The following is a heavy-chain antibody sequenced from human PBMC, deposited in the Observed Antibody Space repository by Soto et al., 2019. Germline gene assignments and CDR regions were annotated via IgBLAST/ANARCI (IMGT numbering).Heavy chain of an antibody. Sequence: EVPLVESGGGLVKPGGSLRLSCAASGFTFSSYSMNWVRQAPGKGLEWVSSISSSSSYIYYADSVKGQFTISRDNAKNTLHLQMNNRSAEDTAVYYGARDRGGGGFGEPCDYWGQGTLVTVSS. J-gene: IGHJ4*02. V-gene: IGHV3-21*01. CDR2: ISSSSSYI. D-gene: IGHD3-10*01. CDR1: GFTFSSYS. CDR3: ARDRGGGGFGEPCDY.